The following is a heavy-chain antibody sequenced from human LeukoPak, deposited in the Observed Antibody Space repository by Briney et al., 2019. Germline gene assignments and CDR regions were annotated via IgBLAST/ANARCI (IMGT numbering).Heavy chain of an antibody. CDR3: AKGGAVPAARRAFDI. Sequence: GGSLRFSCAASGFTFTDYAMSWVRQAPGKGLEWVSAISGSGYSTYFADSVKGRFTISRDNSKSTLYLQMNSLRAEDTALYYCAKGGAVPAARRAFDIWGQGTMVTVSS. CDR2: ISGSGYST. J-gene: IGHJ3*02. D-gene: IGHD2-2*01. CDR1: GFTFTDYA. V-gene: IGHV3-23*01.